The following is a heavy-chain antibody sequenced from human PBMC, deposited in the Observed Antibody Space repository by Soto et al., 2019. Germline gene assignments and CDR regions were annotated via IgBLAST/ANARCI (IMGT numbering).Heavy chain of an antibody. Sequence: QVQLVQSGAEVKKPGSSVKVSCKASGGTFSSYAISWVRQAPGQGLEWMGGIIPIFGTANYAQKFQDRDTITAYESTSTAYRELSSLSSEDTAVYYYARWEEVVSGAGVRTSDALDTWGLGTMVTFSS. CDR2: IIPIFGTA. CDR3: ARWEEVVSGAGVRTSDALDT. J-gene: IGHJ3*02. V-gene: IGHV1-69*01. CDR1: GGTFSSYA. D-gene: IGHD2-15*01.